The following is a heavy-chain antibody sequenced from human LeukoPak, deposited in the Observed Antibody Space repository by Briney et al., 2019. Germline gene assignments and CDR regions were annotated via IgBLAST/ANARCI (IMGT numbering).Heavy chain of an antibody. V-gene: IGHV1-69*05. CDR2: MIPIFGTA. CDR3: ARDSHYDFWSGYSTERGLSYYYYYMDV. D-gene: IGHD3-3*01. Sequence: GASVTVSCKASGGTFSSYAISWVRQAPGQGLEWMGGMIPIFGTANYAQKFQGRVTITTDESTSTAYMELSSLRSEDTAVYYCARDSHYDFWSGYSTERGLSYYYYYMDVWGKGTTVTVSS. J-gene: IGHJ6*03. CDR1: GGTFSSYA.